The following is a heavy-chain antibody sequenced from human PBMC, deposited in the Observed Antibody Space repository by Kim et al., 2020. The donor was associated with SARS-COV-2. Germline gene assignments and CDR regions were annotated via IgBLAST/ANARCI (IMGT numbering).Heavy chain of an antibody. Sequence: SETLSLTCTVSGGSISSSCYYWGWIRQPPGKGLEWIGSIYYSGSTYYNPSLKSRVTISVDMSKNQFSLKLSSVTAADTTVYYCARRSGLTGYYSDNWFDPWGQGTLVNVSS. CDR3: ARRSGLTGYYSDNWFDP. CDR2: IYYSGST. V-gene: IGHV4-39*01. D-gene: IGHD3-9*01. J-gene: IGHJ5*02. CDR1: GGSISSSCYY.